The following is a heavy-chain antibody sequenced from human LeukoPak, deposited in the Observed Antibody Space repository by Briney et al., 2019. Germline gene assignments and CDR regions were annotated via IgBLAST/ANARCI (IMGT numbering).Heavy chain of an antibody. CDR3: AREGAVAGNYFDY. Sequence: PGGSLRLSCAGSGFSFSSHWMSWVRQAPGKGLEWVAVISYDGSSKYYADSVKGRFTISSDNSKNTLYLQMNSLRAEDTAVYYCAREGAVAGNYFDYWGQGTLVTVSS. D-gene: IGHD6-19*01. V-gene: IGHV3-30-3*01. J-gene: IGHJ4*02. CDR1: GFSFSSHW. CDR2: ISYDGSSK.